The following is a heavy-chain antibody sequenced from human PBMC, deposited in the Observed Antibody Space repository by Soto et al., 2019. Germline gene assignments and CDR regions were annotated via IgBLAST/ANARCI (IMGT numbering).Heavy chain of an antibody. CDR2: IIPIFGTA. V-gene: IGHV1-69*13. J-gene: IGHJ6*02. Sequence: EASVKVSCKASGGTFSSYAISWVRQAPGQGLEWMGGIIPIFGTANYAQKFQGRVTITADESTSTAYMELSSLRSEDTAVYYCARDSGSWYXWTTVTTSSGYYYGMDVWGQGTTVTVSS. CDR3: ARDSGSWYXWTTVTTSSGYYYGMDV. CDR1: GGTFSSYA. D-gene: IGHD4-17*01.